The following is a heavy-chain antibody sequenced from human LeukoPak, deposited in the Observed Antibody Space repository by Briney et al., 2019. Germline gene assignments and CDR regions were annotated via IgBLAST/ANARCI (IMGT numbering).Heavy chain of an antibody. CDR2: ISGSGGKT. Sequence: GGSLILSCVASGFPFSTSAMSWVRQAPGKGLEWVSAISGSGGKTYYADSVKGRFTISRDNSQNTLYLYMNSLRADDTAVYYCGKEMTSMVTVEYWGQGTLVTVSS. CDR3: GKEMTSMVTVEY. V-gene: IGHV3-23*01. J-gene: IGHJ4*02. CDR1: GFPFSTSA. D-gene: IGHD5-18*01.